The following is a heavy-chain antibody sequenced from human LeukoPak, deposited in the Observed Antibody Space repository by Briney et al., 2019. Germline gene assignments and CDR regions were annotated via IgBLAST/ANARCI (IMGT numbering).Heavy chain of an antibody. D-gene: IGHD3-10*01. CDR3: ARDGYYYGSGSYYNGGFDY. V-gene: IGHV4-4*07. Sequence: SETMSLTCTVSGGSISSYYGSWIRQPAGKGLEWIGRIYTSGSTNYNPSLKSRVTMSVDTSKNQFSLKLSSVTAADTGVYYCARDGYYYGSGSYYNGGFDYWGQGTLVTVSS. CDR2: IYTSGST. CDR1: GGSISSYY. J-gene: IGHJ4*02.